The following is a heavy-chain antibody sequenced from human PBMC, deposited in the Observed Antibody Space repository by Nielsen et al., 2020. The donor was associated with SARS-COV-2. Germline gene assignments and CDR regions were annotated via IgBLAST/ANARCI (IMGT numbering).Heavy chain of an antibody. J-gene: IGHJ2*01. D-gene: IGHD6-25*01. Sequence: GVLKISCAASGFTFTSYAMTWVRQAPGKGLEWVSEISGYGGSTYYADSLKGRFTISRDNSKNTLYLQMNSLRGEDTAVYYCARDQDGGAATSNWYFDLWGRGTLVIVSS. CDR2: ISGYGGST. CDR3: ARDQDGGAATSNWYFDL. V-gene: IGHV3-23*01. CDR1: GFTFTSYA.